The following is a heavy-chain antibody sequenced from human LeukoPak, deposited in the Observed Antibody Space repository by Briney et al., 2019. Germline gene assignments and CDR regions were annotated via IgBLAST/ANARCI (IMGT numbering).Heavy chain of an antibody. CDR2: ISSSSYI. V-gene: IGHV3-21*01. CDR1: GFTFSSYS. Sequence: GGSLRLSCAASGFTFSSYSMNWVRQAPGKGLEWVSSISSSSYIYYADSVKGRFTISRDNAKNSLYLQMNSLRAEDTAVYYCARGYCSGGSCSRGYWGQGTLVTVSS. J-gene: IGHJ4*02. D-gene: IGHD2-15*01. CDR3: ARGYCSGGSCSRGY.